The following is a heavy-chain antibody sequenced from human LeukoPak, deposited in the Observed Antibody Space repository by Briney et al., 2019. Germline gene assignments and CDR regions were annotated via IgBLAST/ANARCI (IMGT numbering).Heavy chain of an antibody. CDR3: AKEEQVVVATITFFYMDV. CDR1: GLTFSSYA. Sequence: GGSLRLSSAASGLTFSSYAMNWVRQAPGKGLEWVSLISGGGINTYYADSVKGRFTISRDNSKNTLYLQMNSLRAEDTAVYYCAKEEQVVVATITFFYMDVWGTGTTVTVSS. D-gene: IGHD5-12*01. CDR2: ISGGGINT. J-gene: IGHJ6*03. V-gene: IGHV3-23*01.